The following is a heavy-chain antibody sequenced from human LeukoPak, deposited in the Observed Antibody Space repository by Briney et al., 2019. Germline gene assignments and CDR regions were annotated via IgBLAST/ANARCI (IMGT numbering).Heavy chain of an antibody. D-gene: IGHD3-10*01. Sequence: GASVKVSCKASGYTFTSYDINWVRQATGQGLEWMGWMNPNSGNTGYAQKFQGRVTVTRNTSISTAYMELSSLRSEDTAVYYCARGGKILWFGELLFEGIGNWFDPWGQGTLVTVSS. CDR3: ARGGKILWFGELLFEGIGNWFDP. V-gene: IGHV1-8*01. CDR1: GYTFTSYD. CDR2: MNPNSGNT. J-gene: IGHJ5*02.